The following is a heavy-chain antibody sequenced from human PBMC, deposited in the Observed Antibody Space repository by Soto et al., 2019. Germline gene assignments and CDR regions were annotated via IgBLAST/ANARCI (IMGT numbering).Heavy chain of an antibody. J-gene: IGHJ4*02. Sequence: QMQLLESGGGLVKPGGSLRLSCAASGFTFSDYYMSWIRQAPGKGLEWVSYISSRSSTIFYADSVKGRFTISRDNVKNSMYLQMNSLRAEDTAVYYCASGNNGAFFVYWGQGILVTVSS. CDR1: GFTFSDYY. CDR2: ISSRSSTI. CDR3: ASGNNGAFFVY. V-gene: IGHV3-11*01. D-gene: IGHD2-8*01.